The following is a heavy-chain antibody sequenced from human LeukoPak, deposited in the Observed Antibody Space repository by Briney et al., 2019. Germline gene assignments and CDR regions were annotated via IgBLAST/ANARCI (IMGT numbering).Heavy chain of an antibody. CDR2: ISYDGSNK. CDR1: GFTFSSYG. CDR3: AKAHESQGMDV. Sequence: GRSLRLSCAASGFTFSSYGMHWVRQAPGKGLEWVAVISYDGSNKYYADSVKGRFTISRDNSKNTLYLQMNSLRAEDTAVYYCAKAHESQGMDVWGQGTTVTVSS. J-gene: IGHJ6*02. V-gene: IGHV3-30*18.